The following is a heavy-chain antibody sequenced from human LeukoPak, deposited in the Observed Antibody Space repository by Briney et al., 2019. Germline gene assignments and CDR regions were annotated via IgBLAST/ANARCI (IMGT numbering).Heavy chain of an antibody. CDR3: TRDEGIAAAGTIDWFDP. V-gene: IGHV3-49*03. J-gene: IGHJ5*02. CDR2: IRSKAYGGTT. CDR1: GFTFGDYA. Sequence: GGSLRLSCTASGFTFGDYAMSWFRQAPGEGLEWVGFIRSKAYGGTTEYAASVKGRFTISRDDSKSIAYLQMNSLKTEDTAVYYCTRDEGIAAAGTIDWFDPWGQGTLVTVSS. D-gene: IGHD6-13*01.